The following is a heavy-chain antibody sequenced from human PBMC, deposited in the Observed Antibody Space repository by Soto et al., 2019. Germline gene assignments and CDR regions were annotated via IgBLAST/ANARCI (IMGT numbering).Heavy chain of an antibody. CDR1: GYTFTSYA. V-gene: IGHV1-3*01. Sequence: VASVKVSCKASGYTFTSYAMHWVRQAPGQRLEWMGWINAGNGNTKYSQKFQGRVTITRDTSASTAYMELSSLRSEDTAVYYCARTTGTTDPYYAFDIWGQGTMVTVS. CDR3: ARTTGTTDPYYAFDI. D-gene: IGHD1-1*01. J-gene: IGHJ3*02. CDR2: INAGNGNT.